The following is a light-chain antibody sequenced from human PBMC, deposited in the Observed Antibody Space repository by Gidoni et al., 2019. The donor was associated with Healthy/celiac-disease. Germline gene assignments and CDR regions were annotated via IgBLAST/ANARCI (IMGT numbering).Light chain of an antibody. V-gene: IGKV3-11*01. J-gene: IGKJ2*01. CDR3: QQRSNWPPK. Sequence: EIVLTQSPATLSLSPGESATLSCRASQSVSSYLAWYQQNPGQAHRLLIYDATNRATGIPARFSGSGSGTDFTLTISSLEPEDFAVYYCQQRSNWPPKFGQGTKLEIK. CDR2: DAT. CDR1: QSVSSY.